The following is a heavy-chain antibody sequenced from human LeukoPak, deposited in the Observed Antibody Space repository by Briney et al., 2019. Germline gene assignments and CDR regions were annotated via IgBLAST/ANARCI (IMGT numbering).Heavy chain of an antibody. CDR3: ARGLICSGGNCYGDY. D-gene: IGHD2-15*01. CDR2: ISSSSIYI. J-gene: IGHJ4*02. Sequence: GGSLRLSCAASGFTFSSYSMNWVRQAPGKGLEWVSSISSSSIYIYYADSVKGRFTIPRDNAKNSLYLQMNSLRAEDTAVYYCARGLICSGGNCYGDYWGQGTLVTASS. CDR1: GFTFSSYS. V-gene: IGHV3-21*01.